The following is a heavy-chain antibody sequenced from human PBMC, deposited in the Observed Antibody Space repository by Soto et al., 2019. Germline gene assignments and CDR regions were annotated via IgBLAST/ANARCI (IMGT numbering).Heavy chain of an antibody. CDR3: ARQVPAAIRLGWFDP. V-gene: IGHV4-39*01. D-gene: IGHD2-2*02. Sequence: PSETLSLTSTVSGGSISRSTYYWGWIRQPPGKGLEWIGSIYYSGSTYYRPSLKSRVTISVDTSKNQFSLKLSSVTAADTAVYYCARQVPAAIRLGWFDPWGQGTLVTVSS. J-gene: IGHJ5*02. CDR2: IYYSGST. CDR1: GGSISRSTYY.